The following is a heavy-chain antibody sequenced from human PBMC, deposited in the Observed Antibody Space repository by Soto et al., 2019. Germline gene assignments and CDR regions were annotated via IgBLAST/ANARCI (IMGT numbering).Heavy chain of an antibody. CDR3: ARDKDRQQLGGNYYYIMDV. CDR1: GGTFRTSA. CDR2: IMPVFPTP. V-gene: IGHV1-69*12. Sequence: QVQLVQSGAEVKKPGSSVKVSCKTSGGTFRTSAISWVRQAPGQGLEWMGGIMPVFPTPDYAQKFQGRVTIPADEFTGTAYMELSSLRSEDTAVYYCARDKDRQQLGGNYYYIMDVWGQGTTVTVSS. D-gene: IGHD3-3*02. J-gene: IGHJ6*01.